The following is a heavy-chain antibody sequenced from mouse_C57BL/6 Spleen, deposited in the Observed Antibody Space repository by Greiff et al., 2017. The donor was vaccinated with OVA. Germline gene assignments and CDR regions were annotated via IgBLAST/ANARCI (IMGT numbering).Heavy chain of an antibody. CDR3: ARGDYYGSIPWDYGG. CDR1: GYTFTSYG. Sequence: VKLQQPGPDLVKPGASVKLSCTASGYTFTSYGMHWVRQRPGKGLEWIGTINPSNGCTNYNEKFKRQSTLTVDNSSNTDYMQLSSLTSEDSAVYYCARGDYYGSIPWDYGGRGTAPTVSFSS. CDR2: INPSNGCT. V-gene: IGHV1-53*01. D-gene: IGHD1-1*01. J-gene: IGHJ1*03.